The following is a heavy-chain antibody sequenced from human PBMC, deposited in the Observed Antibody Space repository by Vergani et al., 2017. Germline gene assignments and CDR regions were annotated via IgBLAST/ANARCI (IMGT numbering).Heavy chain of an antibody. CDR1: GGSFTSYH. CDR2: IDHTGRP. D-gene: IGHD4-11*01. J-gene: IGHJ6*03. CDR3: ARVNTETNGHLYYYYYMDV. Sequence: QVQLQQWGGGLLKPSETLSLTCVVNGGSFTSYHWTWIRQSPGEGLEWVGDIDHTGRPDYNPSLKSRLIMSVDNSRNQFSLTLNSVTATEPAIYFCARVNTETNGHLYYYYYMDVLGQGTAVTVS. V-gene: IGHV4-34*01.